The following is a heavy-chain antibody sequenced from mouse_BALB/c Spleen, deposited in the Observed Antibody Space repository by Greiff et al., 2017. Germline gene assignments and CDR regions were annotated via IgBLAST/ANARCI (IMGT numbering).Heavy chain of an antibody. D-gene: IGHD2-1*01. Sequence: QVQLQQSGPSLVQPSQSLSITCTVSGFSLTSYGVHWVRQSPGKGLEWLGVIWRGGSTDYNAAFMSRLSITKDNSKSQVFFKMNSLQADDTAIYYCAKNRGNYVGVYFDVWGAGTTVTVSS. CDR3: AKNRGNYVGVYFDV. CDR1: GFSLTSYG. CDR2: IWRGGST. V-gene: IGHV2-5-1*01. J-gene: IGHJ1*01.